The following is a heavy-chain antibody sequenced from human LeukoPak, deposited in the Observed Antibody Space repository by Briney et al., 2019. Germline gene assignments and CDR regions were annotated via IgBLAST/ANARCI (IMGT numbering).Heavy chain of an antibody. CDR2: ISYDGSNK. Sequence: GGSLRLSCAASGFPFHIYAMHWVRQAPGKGLEWVAVISYDGSNKYYADSVKGRFTISRDNSKNTLYLQMNSLRAEDTAVYYCARSYYYDSSGYYTLYYWGQGTLVTVSS. D-gene: IGHD3-22*01. V-gene: IGHV3-30-3*01. CDR3: ARSYYYDSSGYYTLYY. CDR1: GFPFHIYA. J-gene: IGHJ4*02.